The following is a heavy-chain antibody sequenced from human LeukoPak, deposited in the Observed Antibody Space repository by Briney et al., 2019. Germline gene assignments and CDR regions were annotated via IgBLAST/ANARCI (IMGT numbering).Heavy chain of an antibody. D-gene: IGHD3-9*01. CDR2: ISVIGGST. Sequence: GGSLRLSCAASGFTFSSYAMSWVRQAPGKGLEWVSDISVIGGSTYYAGSVKGRFTISRDNPKNTLYLQMNSLRAEDTAVYYCAKGVWPYYDILTGYYDFDYWGQGTLVTVSS. J-gene: IGHJ4*02. V-gene: IGHV3-23*01. CDR3: AKGVWPYYDILTGYYDFDY. CDR1: GFTFSSYA.